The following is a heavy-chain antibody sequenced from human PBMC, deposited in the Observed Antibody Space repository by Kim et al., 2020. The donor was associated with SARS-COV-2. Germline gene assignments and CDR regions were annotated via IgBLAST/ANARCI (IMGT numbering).Heavy chain of an antibody. V-gene: IGHV3-15*01. CDR1: GIPFSNAW. D-gene: IGHD2-2*01. Sequence: LSLTCAVSGIPFSNAWFNWVRQSPGKGLEWVGRIKSKTDGGTADLAAPVKGRFAISRDDSKNTLSLLMNNVETDDSAVYYCTTVSMRWGQGTLVTVS. CDR3: TTVSMR. J-gene: IGHJ4*02. CDR2: IKSKTDGGTA.